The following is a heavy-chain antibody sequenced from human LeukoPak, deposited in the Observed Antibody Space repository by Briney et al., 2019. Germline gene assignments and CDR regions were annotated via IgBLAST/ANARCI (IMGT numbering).Heavy chain of an antibody. CDR2: INHSGST. CDR3: ARGIVAAAAYYYYMDV. J-gene: IGHJ6*03. V-gene: IGHV4-34*01. Sequence: PSETLSLTCAVYGGSFNGYYWSWIRQPPGKGLEWIGEINHSGSTNYNPSLKSRVTISVDTSKNQFSLKLSSVTAADTAVYYCARGIVAAAAYYYYMDVWGKGTTVTISS. D-gene: IGHD6-13*01. CDR1: GGSFNGYY.